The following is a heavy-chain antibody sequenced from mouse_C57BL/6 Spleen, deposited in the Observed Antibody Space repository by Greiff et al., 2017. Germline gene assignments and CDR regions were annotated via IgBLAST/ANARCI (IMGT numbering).Heavy chain of an antibody. V-gene: IGHV14-4*01. CDR3: TTGPGND. Sequence: EVQLQQSGAELVRPGASVKLSCTASGFNINDDYMHWVKQRPEQGLEWIGWIDPENGDTEYASKFQGKATITADTSSNTAYLQLSSLTSEDTAVYYCTTGPGNDWGQGTTLTVSS. CDR2: IDPENGDT. J-gene: IGHJ2*01. CDR1: GFNINDDY.